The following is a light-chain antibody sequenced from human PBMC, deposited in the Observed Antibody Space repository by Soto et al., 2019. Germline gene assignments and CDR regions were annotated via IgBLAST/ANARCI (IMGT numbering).Light chain of an antibody. Sequence: EIVLTQSPGTLSLSPGERATLSCRASQRISSSSLAWYQQKPGQAPRLLIYDASNRATGIPERFSGSGSGTDFTLTISRLEPEDFAVYYCQQRGGSPPTWTFGQGTKVEIK. CDR3: QQRGGSPPTWT. J-gene: IGKJ1*01. CDR1: QRISSSS. CDR2: DAS. V-gene: IGKV3-20*01.